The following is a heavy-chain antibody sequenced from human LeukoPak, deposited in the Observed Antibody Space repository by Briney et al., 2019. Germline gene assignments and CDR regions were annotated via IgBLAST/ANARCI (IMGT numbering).Heavy chain of an antibody. CDR1: GDSISSYY. V-gene: IGHV4-59*01. J-gene: IGHJ3*02. CDR3: ARTDCSSTSCYDAFDI. Sequence: SETLSLTCTVSGDSISSYYWSWIRQPPGKGLEWIGYIYYSGSTNYNPSLKSRVTISVDTSKNQFSLKLSSMTAADTAVYYCARTDCSSTSCYDAFDIWGQGTMVTVSS. CDR2: IYYSGST. D-gene: IGHD2-2*01.